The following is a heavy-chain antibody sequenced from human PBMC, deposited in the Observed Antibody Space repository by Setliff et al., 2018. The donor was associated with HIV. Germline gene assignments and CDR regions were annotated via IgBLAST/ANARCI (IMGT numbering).Heavy chain of an antibody. J-gene: IGHJ5*02. V-gene: IGHV1-18*01. CDR3: ARRADRFDP. CDR1: GYALTSYS. Sequence: ASVKVSCKASGYALTSYSLTWVRQAPGQGLEWMGWISDYNSNTEYAQKFQGRVTMTKDTSTSTAYMELRSLRPDDTAVYFCARRADRFDPWGQGTLVTVSS. CDR2: ISDYNSNT. D-gene: IGHD3-9*01.